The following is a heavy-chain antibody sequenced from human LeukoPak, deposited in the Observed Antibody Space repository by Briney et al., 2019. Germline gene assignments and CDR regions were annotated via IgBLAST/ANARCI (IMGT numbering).Heavy chain of an antibody. D-gene: IGHD5/OR15-5a*01. J-gene: IGHJ6*02. Sequence: GGSLRLSCAASGFTFSSYSMNWVRQAPGKGLEWVSSISSSSSYIYYADSVKGRFTISRDNAKNSLYLQMNSLRAEDTAVYYCARDPLPDYYYGMDVWGQGTTVTVSS. CDR2: ISSSSSYI. V-gene: IGHV3-21*04. CDR3: ARDPLPDYYYGMDV. CDR1: GFTFSSYS.